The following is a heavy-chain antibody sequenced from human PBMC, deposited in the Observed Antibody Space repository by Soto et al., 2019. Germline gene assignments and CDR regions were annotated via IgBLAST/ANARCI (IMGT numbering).Heavy chain of an antibody. D-gene: IGHD5-12*01. J-gene: IGHJ4*02. CDR2: IWYDGSNK. Sequence: GGSLRLSCAASGFTFSSYGMHWVRQAPGKGLEWVAVIWYDGSNKYYADSVKGRFTISRDNSKNTLYLQMNSLRAEDTAVYYCARVRRDGYLGPGYWGQGTLVTVSS. V-gene: IGHV3-33*01. CDR1: GFTFSSYG. CDR3: ARVRRDGYLGPGY.